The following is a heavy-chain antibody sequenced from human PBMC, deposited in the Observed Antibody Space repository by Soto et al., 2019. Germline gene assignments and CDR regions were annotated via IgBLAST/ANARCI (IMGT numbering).Heavy chain of an antibody. Sequence: QVQLVQSGAEVKKPGSSVKVSCKASGGTFSSYAISWVRQAPGQGLEWMGGIIPIFGTANYAQKFQGRVTITADESTSTAYMDLSSLRSEDTAVYYCVLYFDWLLDFDYWGQGTLVTVSS. J-gene: IGHJ4*02. V-gene: IGHV1-69*01. D-gene: IGHD3-9*01. CDR2: IIPIFGTA. CDR3: VLYFDWLLDFDY. CDR1: GGTFSSYA.